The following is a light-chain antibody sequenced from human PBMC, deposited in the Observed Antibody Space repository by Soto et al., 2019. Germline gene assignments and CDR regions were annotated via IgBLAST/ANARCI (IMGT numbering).Light chain of an antibody. CDR2: DAS. J-gene: IGKJ1*01. CDR1: KSVSNS. V-gene: IGKV3-15*01. Sequence: ILMTQSPATLSVSPGERATLSCRASKSVSNSLAWYQQKPGQAPRLLIYDASTRATGIPARFSGSGSGTEFTLTISGLQSEDFAVYYCQQNNNWHPWTFGQGTKVEIK. CDR3: QQNNNWHPWT.